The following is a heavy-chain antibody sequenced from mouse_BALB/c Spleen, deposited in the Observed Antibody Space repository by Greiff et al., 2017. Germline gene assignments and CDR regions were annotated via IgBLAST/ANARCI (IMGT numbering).Heavy chain of an antibody. CDR3: ARDRGYYGSSSYYYAMDY. D-gene: IGHD1-1*01. V-gene: IGHV2-9*02. Sequence: VKLVESGPGLVAPSQSLSITCTVSGFSLTSYGVHWVRQPPGKGLEWLGVIWAGGSTNYNSALMSRLSISKDNSKSQVFLKMNSLQTDDTAMYYCARDRGYYGSSSYYYAMDYWGQGTSVTVSS. CDR2: IWAGGST. J-gene: IGHJ4*01. CDR1: GFSLTSYG.